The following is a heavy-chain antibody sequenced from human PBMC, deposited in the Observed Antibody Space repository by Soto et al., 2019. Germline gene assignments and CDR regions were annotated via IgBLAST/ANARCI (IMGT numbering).Heavy chain of an antibody. V-gene: IGHV1-18*01. CDR3: AREGAARPGRAYYGMDV. CDR1: GYTFTSYG. J-gene: IGHJ6*02. CDR2: ISAYNGNT. D-gene: IGHD6-6*01. Sequence: ASVKVSCKASGYTFTSYGISWVRQAPGQGLEWMGWISAYNGNTNYAQKLQGRVTMTTDTSTSTAYMELRSLRSDDTAVYYWAREGAARPGRAYYGMDVWGQGTTVTVSS.